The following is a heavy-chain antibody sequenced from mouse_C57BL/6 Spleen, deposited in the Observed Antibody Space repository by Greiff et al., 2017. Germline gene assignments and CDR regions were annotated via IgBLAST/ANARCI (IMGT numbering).Heavy chain of an antibody. V-gene: IGHV14-1*01. CDR3: TTFGLRRRAWFAY. Sequence: VQLQQSGAELVRPGASVKLSCTASGFNIKDYYMHWVKQRPEQGLEWIGRIDPEDGDTEYAPKFQGKATMTADTSSNTAYLQLSSLTSEDTAVYYCTTFGLRRRAWFAYWGQGTLVTVSA. D-gene: IGHD2-4*01. CDR2: IDPEDGDT. CDR1: GFNIKDYY. J-gene: IGHJ3*01.